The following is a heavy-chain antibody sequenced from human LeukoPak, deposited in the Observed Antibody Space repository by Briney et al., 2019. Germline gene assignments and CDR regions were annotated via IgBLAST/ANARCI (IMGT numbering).Heavy chain of an antibody. V-gene: IGHV3-48*03. D-gene: IGHD2-15*01. CDR1: GFTFSSYE. J-gene: IGHJ3*02. CDR2: ISSSGSTI. Sequence: PGGSLRLSCAASGFTFSSYEMNWVRQAPGKGLEWVSYISSSGSTIYYADSVKGRFTISSDNAKNSLYLQMNSLRAEDTAVYYCARDCSGGSCYYGTDAFDIWGQGTMVTVYS. CDR3: ARDCSGGSCYYGTDAFDI.